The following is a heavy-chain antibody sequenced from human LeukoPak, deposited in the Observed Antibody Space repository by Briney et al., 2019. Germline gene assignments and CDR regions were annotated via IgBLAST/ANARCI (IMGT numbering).Heavy chain of an antibody. CDR2: FDPEDGET. CDR1: GYSLTELS. CDR3: TRDLGQWLLQGIFFDY. D-gene: IGHD5-12*01. V-gene: IGHV1-24*01. J-gene: IGHJ4*02. Sequence: ASVKVSCNVSGYSLTELSMYWVRQAPGKGLEWMGGFDPEDGETIYAQKFQGRVTMTTDTSTSTAYMELRSLRSDDTAVYYCTRDLGQWLLQGIFFDYWGQGTLVTVSS.